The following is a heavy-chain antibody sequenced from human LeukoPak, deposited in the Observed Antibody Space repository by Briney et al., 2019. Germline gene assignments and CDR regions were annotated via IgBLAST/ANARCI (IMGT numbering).Heavy chain of an antibody. V-gene: IGHV3-49*04. J-gene: IGHJ4*02. CDR3: TRAKQGAVVVAATQI. CDR1: GFTFGDYA. D-gene: IGHD2-15*01. Sequence: GGSLRLSCTASGFTFGDYAMSWARQAPGKGLEWVGFIRSKAYGGTTEYAASVKGRFTISRDDSKSIAYLQMNSLKTEDTAVYYCTRAKQGAVVVAATQIWGQGTLVTVSS. CDR2: IRSKAYGGTT.